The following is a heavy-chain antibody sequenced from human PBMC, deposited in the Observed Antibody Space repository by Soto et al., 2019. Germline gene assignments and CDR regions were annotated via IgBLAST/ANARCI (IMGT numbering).Heavy chain of an antibody. V-gene: IGHV4-30-4*01. CDR2: IYVSGST. D-gene: IGHD1-26*01. CDR3: ARVQSLPPGGGGPLVFHF. CDR1: GGSISEGRSY. Sequence: QVQLQESGPGLVKPAQTLSLTCTVSGGSISEGRSYWSWIRQPPGKGLEWIGYIYVSGSTAYNPSLKSRIVVSLDASKNQFSLKLSAVIAADTAVYYCARVQSLPPGGGGPLVFHFWGQGTLVTVSS. J-gene: IGHJ4*02.